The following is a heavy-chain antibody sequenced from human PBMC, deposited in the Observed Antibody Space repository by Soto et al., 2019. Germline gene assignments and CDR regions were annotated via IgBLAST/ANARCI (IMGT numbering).Heavy chain of an antibody. D-gene: IGHD6-13*01. CDR2: ICYSGST. CDR3: ARGEAAAGTGYYYYMDV. CDR1: GGSISSYY. J-gene: IGHJ6*03. V-gene: IGHV4-59*01. Sequence: SETLSLTCTVSGGSISSYYWSWIRQPPGKGLEWIGYICYSGSTNYNPSLKSRVTISVDTSKNQFSLKLSSVTAADTAVYYCARGEAAAGTGYYYYMDVWGKGTTVTVSS.